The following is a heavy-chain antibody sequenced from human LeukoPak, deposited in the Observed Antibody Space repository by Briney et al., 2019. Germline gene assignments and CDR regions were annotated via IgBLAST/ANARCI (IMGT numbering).Heavy chain of an antibody. V-gene: IGHV4-39*02. CDR3: ARGGGGVIAVAGTSRFSPERSRPRGVYYFDY. D-gene: IGHD6-19*01. CDR1: GGSISSSSYY. Sequence: SETLSLTCTVSGGSISSSSYYWGWIRQPPGKGLEWIGSIYYSGSTYYNASLKSRVTISVGTSKNHFSLKLSSVTAADTAVYYCARGGGGVIAVAGTSRFSPERSRPRGVYYFDYWGQGTLVTVSS. J-gene: IGHJ4*02. CDR2: IYYSGST.